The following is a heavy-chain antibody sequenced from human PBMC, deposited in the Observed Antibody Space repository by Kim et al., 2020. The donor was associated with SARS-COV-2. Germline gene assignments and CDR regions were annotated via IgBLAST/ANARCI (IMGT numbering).Heavy chain of an antibody. J-gene: IGHJ6*02. CDR1: GYTFTSYA. CDR3: ARGIKYCSSTSCYISSFGFYYYGMDV. Sequence: ASVKVSCKASGYTFTSYAMHWVRQAPGQRLEWMGWINAGNGNTKYSQKFQGRVTITRDTSASTAYMELSSLRSEDTAVYYCARGIKYCSSTSCYISSFGFYYYGMDVWGQGTTVTVSS. V-gene: IGHV1-3*01. CDR2: INAGNGNT. D-gene: IGHD2-2*02.